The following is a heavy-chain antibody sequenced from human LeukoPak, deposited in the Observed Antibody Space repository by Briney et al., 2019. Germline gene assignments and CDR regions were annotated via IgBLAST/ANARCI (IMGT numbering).Heavy chain of an antibody. Sequence: GGSLRLSCVASGFPFSSYWMTWVRQAPGKGLEWVANIKQDGSKKSYVDSVKGRFTISRDNAKSTLYLQMNSLRAEDTAVYYCARDAVDTANAVWGQGTTVTVSS. V-gene: IGHV3-7*01. CDR3: ARDAVDTANAV. D-gene: IGHD5-18*01. CDR2: IKQDGSKK. J-gene: IGHJ6*02. CDR1: GFPFSSYW.